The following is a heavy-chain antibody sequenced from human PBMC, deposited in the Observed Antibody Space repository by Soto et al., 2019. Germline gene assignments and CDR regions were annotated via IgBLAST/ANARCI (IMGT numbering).Heavy chain of an antibody. J-gene: IGHJ4*02. CDR3: ARRLYDTSGYYTYSFDS. V-gene: IGHV5-51*01. D-gene: IGHD3-22*01. CDR2: IYPGDSDT. Sequence: GESLKISCKGSGYTFTSYWIGWVRQMPGKGLEWMGIIYPGDSDTRYSPSFQGQVTISADKSISTAYLQWSSLKASDTAMYYCARRLYDTSGYYTYSFDSWGQGTLVTVSS. CDR1: GYTFTSYW.